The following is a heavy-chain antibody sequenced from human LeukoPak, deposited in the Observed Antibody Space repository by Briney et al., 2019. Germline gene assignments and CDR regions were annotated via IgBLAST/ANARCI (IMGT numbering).Heavy chain of an antibody. CDR3: ARFGSSLYYFDY. D-gene: IGHD1-26*01. Sequence: SETLSLTCTVSGGSISSYYWSWIRQPPGKGLEWIGYIYYSGSTNYNPSLKSRVTISVDTSKNQFSLKLSSVTAADTAVYYCARFGSSLYYFDYRGQGTLVTVSS. CDR2: IYYSGST. J-gene: IGHJ4*02. CDR1: GGSISSYY. V-gene: IGHV4-59*08.